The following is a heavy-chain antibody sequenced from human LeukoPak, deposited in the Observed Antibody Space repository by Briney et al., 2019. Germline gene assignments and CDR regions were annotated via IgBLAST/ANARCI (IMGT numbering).Heavy chain of an antibody. CDR1: GGSISSYY. Sequence: SETLSLTCTVSGGSISSYYWSWIRQPPGKGLEWIGYIYYSGSTNYNPSLKSRVTISVATSKNQFSLKLSSVTAADTAVYYCARDKAQLWLDYWGQGTLVTVSS. CDR3: ARDKAQLWLDY. D-gene: IGHD5-18*01. V-gene: IGHV4-59*01. J-gene: IGHJ4*02. CDR2: IYYSGST.